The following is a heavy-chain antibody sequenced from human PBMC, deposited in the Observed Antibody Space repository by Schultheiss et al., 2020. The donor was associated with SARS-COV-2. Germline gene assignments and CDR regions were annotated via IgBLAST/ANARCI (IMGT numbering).Heavy chain of an antibody. CDR1: GGSFSGYY. D-gene: IGHD4-11*01. CDR3: ARGRMTAVTRGLNWFDP. J-gene: IGHJ5*02. Sequence: SQTLSLTCAVYGGSFSGYYWSWIRQPPGKGLEWIGEINHSGSTNYNPSLKSRVTISVDTPKNQFSLKLSSVTAADTAVYYCARGRMTAVTRGLNWFDPWGQGTLVTVSS. V-gene: IGHV4-34*01. CDR2: INHSGST.